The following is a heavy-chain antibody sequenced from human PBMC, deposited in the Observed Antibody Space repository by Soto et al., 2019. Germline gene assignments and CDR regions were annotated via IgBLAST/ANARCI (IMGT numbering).Heavy chain of an antibody. Sequence: PGESLKISCKGSGYSFTSYWISWVRQMPGKGLEWMGRIDPSDSYTNYSPSFQGHVTISADKSISTAYLQWSSLKASDTAMYYCASSTIVVVPAATNHYYYYYGMDVWGQGTMVTVSS. V-gene: IGHV5-10-1*01. CDR2: IDPSDSYT. CDR1: GYSFTSYW. CDR3: ASSTIVVVPAATNHYYYYYGMDV. D-gene: IGHD2-2*01. J-gene: IGHJ6*02.